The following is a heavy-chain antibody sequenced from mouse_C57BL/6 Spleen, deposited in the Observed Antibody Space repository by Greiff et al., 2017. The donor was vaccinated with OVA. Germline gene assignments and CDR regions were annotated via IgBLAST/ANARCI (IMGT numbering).Heavy chain of an antibody. CDR1: GYTFTDYY. J-gene: IGHJ3*01. Sequence: EVQLQQSGPELVKPGASVKISCKASGYTFTDYYMNWVKQSHGKSLEWIGDINPSNGGTNYNEKFKSKATLTVDKSSSTAYMQLSSLTSEDSAVYYGAREGDSSGLFAYWGQGTLVTVSA. D-gene: IGHD3-2*02. CDR3: AREGDSSGLFAY. V-gene: IGHV1-26*01. CDR2: INPSNGGT.